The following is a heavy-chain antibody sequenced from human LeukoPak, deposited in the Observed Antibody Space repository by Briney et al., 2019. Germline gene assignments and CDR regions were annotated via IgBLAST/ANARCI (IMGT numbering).Heavy chain of an antibody. V-gene: IGHV3-21*01. CDR2: ISSSSSYI. Sequence: GGSLRLSCKASGFIFSNFGMHWVRQAPGKGLEWVSSISSSSSYIYYADSVKGRFTISRDNAKNSLYLQMNSLRAEDTAVYYCARENYDYVWGSYRYLDYWGQGTLVTVSS. D-gene: IGHD3-16*02. CDR1: GFIFSNFG. J-gene: IGHJ4*02. CDR3: ARENYDYVWGSYRYLDY.